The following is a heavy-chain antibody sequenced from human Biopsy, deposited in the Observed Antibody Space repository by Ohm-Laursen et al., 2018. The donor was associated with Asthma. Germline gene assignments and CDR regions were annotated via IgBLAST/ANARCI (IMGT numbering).Heavy chain of an antibody. Sequence: SQTLSLTCTVSGGSLSSGPYYWRWVRQHPGKGLVWIGYINYSGSTFYSPSLESRVTVSVDTSKNQFSLKLSSVTAADTAVYYCARDLSGYCTSSACYGFDSWGQGTLVTVSS. CDR2: INYSGST. CDR3: ARDLSGYCTSSACYGFDS. V-gene: IGHV4-31*03. D-gene: IGHD2-8*01. CDR1: GGSLSSGPYY. J-gene: IGHJ5*01.